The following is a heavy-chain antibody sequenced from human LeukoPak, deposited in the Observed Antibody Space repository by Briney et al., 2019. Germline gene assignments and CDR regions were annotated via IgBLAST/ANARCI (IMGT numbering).Heavy chain of an antibody. CDR2: IIPIFGTA. J-gene: IGHJ6*02. Sequence: SVKVSCKASGGTFSSYAISWVRQAPGQGLEWMGGIIPIFGTANYAQKFQGRVTITADESTSTAYMELSSLRSEDTAVYYCARESGSGSYSKDYYYYGMDVWGQGTTVTVSS. CDR1: GGTFSSYA. D-gene: IGHD3-10*01. V-gene: IGHV1-69*13. CDR3: ARESGSGSYSKDYYYYGMDV.